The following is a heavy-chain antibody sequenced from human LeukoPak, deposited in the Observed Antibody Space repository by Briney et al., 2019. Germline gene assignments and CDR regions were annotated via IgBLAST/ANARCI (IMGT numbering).Heavy chain of an antibody. Sequence: SETLSLTCTVSGGSISSYYWSWIRQPPGKGLEWIGYIYYSGSTNYNPSLKSRVTISVDTSKNQFSLKLSSVTAADTAVYYCARRPLGYCRSTSCYEEDYFDYWGQGTLVTVSS. D-gene: IGHD2-2*01. V-gene: IGHV4-59*01. CDR2: IYYSGST. CDR1: GGSISSYY. CDR3: ARRPLGYCRSTSCYEEDYFDY. J-gene: IGHJ4*02.